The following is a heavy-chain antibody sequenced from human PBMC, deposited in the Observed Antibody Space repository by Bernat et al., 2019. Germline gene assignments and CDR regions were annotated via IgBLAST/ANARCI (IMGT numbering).Heavy chain of an antibody. J-gene: IGHJ4*02. D-gene: IGHD5-12*01. CDR3: ARADAGYSGYDSEKHHFDY. CDR2: ISYDGSNK. V-gene: IGHV3-30-3*01. Sequence: QVQLVESGGGVVQPGRSLRLSCAASGFTFSSYAMHWVRQAPGKGLEWVAVISYDGSNKYYADSVKGRFTISRDKSKNTLYLQMNSLRAEDTAVYYCARADAGYSGYDSEKHHFDYWGQGTLVTVSS. CDR1: GFTFSSYA.